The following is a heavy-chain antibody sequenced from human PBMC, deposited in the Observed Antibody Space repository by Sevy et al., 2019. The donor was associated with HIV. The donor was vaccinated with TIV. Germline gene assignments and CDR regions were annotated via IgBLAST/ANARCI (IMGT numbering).Heavy chain of an antibody. CDR3: ARGGETPRGFDP. CDR1: GGYMSSVNW. CDR2: IYHSGST. Sequence: SETLSLTCAVSGGYMSSVNWWHWVRQPPGKGLVWIGEIYHSGSTNYNPSLKSRVTISVDNSKNQFSLKLSSVTAADTAVYYCARGGETPRGFDPWGQGSLVTVSS. V-gene: IGHV4-4*02. D-gene: IGHD3-16*01. J-gene: IGHJ5*02.